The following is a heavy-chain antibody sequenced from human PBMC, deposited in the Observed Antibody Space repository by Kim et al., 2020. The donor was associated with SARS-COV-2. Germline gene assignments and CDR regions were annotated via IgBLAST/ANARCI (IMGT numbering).Heavy chain of an antibody. CDR3: ARARLITMIVVVRRWFDP. D-gene: IGHD3-22*01. CDR1: GGSFSGYY. J-gene: IGHJ5*02. CDR2: INHSGST. V-gene: IGHV4-34*01. Sequence: SETLSLTCAVYGGSFSGYYWSWIRQPPGKGLEWIGEINHSGSTNYNPYLKSRVTISVDTSKNQFSLKLSSVTAADTAVYYCARARLITMIVVVRRWFDPWGQGTLVTVSS.